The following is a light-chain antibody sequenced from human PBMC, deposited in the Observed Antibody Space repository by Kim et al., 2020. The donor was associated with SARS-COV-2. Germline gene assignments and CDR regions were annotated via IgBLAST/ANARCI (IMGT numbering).Light chain of an antibody. CDR3: SSYTSSTTWV. V-gene: IGLV2-14*01. CDR1: SSDVGGYNF. J-gene: IGLJ3*02. CDR2: DVT. Sequence: QSALTQPASVSGSPGQSITIYCTGTSSDVGGYNFVSWYQQHPGKAPKLIIYDVTKRPSGVSDRFSGSKSGNTASLTISGLQTEDETDYYCSSYTSSTTWVFGGGTQLTVL.